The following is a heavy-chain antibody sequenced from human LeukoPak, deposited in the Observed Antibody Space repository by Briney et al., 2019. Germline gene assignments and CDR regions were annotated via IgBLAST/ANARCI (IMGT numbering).Heavy chain of an antibody. V-gene: IGHV4-34*01. CDR2: INHSGST. CDR1: GGSLSGFY. Sequence: PSETLSLTCAVYGGSLSGFYWSWLRHPPGKGLEWVGEINHSGSTNYNPSLKSRVTISVDTSKNQLSLKLSSMTAADTAVYYCARQWLVSPLFDYWGQGTLVTVSS. J-gene: IGHJ4*02. D-gene: IGHD6-19*01. CDR3: ARQWLVSPLFDY.